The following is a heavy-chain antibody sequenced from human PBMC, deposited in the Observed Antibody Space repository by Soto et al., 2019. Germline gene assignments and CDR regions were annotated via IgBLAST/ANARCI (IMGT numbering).Heavy chain of an antibody. J-gene: IGHJ3*02. V-gene: IGHV4-39*01. CDR1: GGSINGASYY. CDR3: ASGTLVAGPFDALDI. CDR2: IHYSGNT. D-gene: IGHD6-19*01. Sequence: HLQLQESGPGLVKPSETLSLTCTVSGGSINGASYYWDWIRQSPGKGLEWIGNIHYSGNTYYNPSLKSRVTISVDTSKNQFSLRLSSVTAADTAVYYCASGTLVAGPFDALDIWGQGTMVTVSS.